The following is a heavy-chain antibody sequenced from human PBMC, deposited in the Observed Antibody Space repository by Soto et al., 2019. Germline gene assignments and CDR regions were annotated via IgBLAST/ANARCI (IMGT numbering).Heavy chain of an antibody. CDR2: IWYDGSNK. D-gene: IGHD5-12*01. J-gene: IGHJ4*02. CDR3: ARALGYSGYDFFGY. V-gene: IGHV3-33*01. Sequence: GGSLRLSCAASGFTFSSYGMHWVRQAPGKGLEWVAVIWYDGSNKYYADSVKGRFTISRHNSKNTLYLQMNSLRAEDTAVYYCARALGYSGYDFFGYWGQGTLVTVSS. CDR1: GFTFSSYG.